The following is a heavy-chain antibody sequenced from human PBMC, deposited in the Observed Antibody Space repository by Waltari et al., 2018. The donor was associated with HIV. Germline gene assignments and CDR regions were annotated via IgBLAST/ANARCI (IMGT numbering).Heavy chain of an antibody. V-gene: IGHV1-69*12. CDR2: ISPSLGTA. CDR3: ATPGLMVFQPSYYYYGMDV. J-gene: IGHJ6*02. Sequence: QVQLVQSGAEVKKPGSSVKVSCKASGGTFSSYAISWVRQAPGQGLEWMGGISPSLGTANYAQKCQGRVTITADESTSTAYMELSSLRSEDTAVYYCATPGLMVFQPSYYYYGMDVWGQGTTVTVSS. D-gene: IGHD2-8*01. CDR1: GGTFSSYA.